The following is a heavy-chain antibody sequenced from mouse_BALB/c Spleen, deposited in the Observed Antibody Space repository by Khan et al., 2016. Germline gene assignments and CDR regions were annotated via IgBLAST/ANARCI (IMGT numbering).Heavy chain of an antibody. CDR3: AREGYGYDTFAY. CDR2: IYPGDGDT. V-gene: IGHV1-80*01. J-gene: IGHJ3*01. CDR1: GYAFSSYW. D-gene: IGHD2-2*01. Sequence: QVQLKQSGAELVRPGSSVKISCKASGYAFSSYWMNWVKQRPGQGLEWIGQIYPGDGDTNYNGKFKGKATLTADKSSSTAYMQLSSLTSEDSAVXCCAREGYGYDTFAYWGQGTLVTVSA.